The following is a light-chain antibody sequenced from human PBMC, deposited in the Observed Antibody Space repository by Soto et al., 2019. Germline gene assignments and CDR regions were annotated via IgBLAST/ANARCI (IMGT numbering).Light chain of an antibody. CDR1: SSDVGGYNY. V-gene: IGLV2-11*01. CDR2: DVS. CDR3: CSYAGSYTLYV. J-gene: IGLJ1*01. Sequence: QSVLTQPRSVSGSPGQSVTISCTGTSSDVGGYNYVSWYQQHPGKAPKLMIYDVSKRPSRVPDRFSGSKSGNTASLTISGLQAEDEADYYCCSYAGSYTLYVFGTGTKLTVL.